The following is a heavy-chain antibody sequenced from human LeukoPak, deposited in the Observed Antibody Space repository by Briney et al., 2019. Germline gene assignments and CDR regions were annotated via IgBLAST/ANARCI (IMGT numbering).Heavy chain of an antibody. CDR1: GFTFSSYG. V-gene: IGHV3-21*01. CDR2: ISSGSSYI. J-gene: IGHJ6*03. D-gene: IGHD6-13*01. CDR3: AREGAIAAAGYYYYYMDV. Sequence: GGSLRLSCAASGFTFSSYGMSWVRQAPGKGLEWVSSISSGSSYIYYADSVKGRFTISRDNAKNSLYLQMNSLRAEDTAVYYCAREGAIAAAGYYYYYMDVWGKGTTVTVSS.